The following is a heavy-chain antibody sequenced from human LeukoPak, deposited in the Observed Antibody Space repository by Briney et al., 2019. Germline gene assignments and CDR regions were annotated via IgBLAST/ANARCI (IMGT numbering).Heavy chain of an antibody. CDR3: AREAERRIAAAGPDFDY. CDR2: INSDGSST. D-gene: IGHD6-13*01. J-gene: IGHJ4*02. V-gene: IGHV3-74*01. Sequence: PGESLRLSSAASGFTFSSYWMHWVRQAPGKGLVWVSRINSDGSSTSYADSVKGRFTISRDNAKNTLYLQMNSLRAEDTAVYYCAREAERRIAAAGPDFDYWGQGTLVTVSS. CDR1: GFTFSSYW.